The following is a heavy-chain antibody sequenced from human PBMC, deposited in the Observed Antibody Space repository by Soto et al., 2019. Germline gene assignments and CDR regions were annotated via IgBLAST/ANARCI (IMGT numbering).Heavy chain of an antibody. Sequence: QVQLQESGPGLVKPSETLSLSCTVSGGSLNSDNYYWSWVRQPPGKGLEWIGYIDHSGSTKYRPSLKSRVSISGDQSKNQFSLKVKSVTAADTAVYYCARLSFTLRYARIDYYFDYWGQGTLVTVSS. J-gene: IGHJ4*02. CDR1: GGSLNSDNYY. CDR2: IDHSGST. D-gene: IGHD2-2*01. CDR3: ARLSFTLRYARIDYYFDY. V-gene: IGHV4-61*01.